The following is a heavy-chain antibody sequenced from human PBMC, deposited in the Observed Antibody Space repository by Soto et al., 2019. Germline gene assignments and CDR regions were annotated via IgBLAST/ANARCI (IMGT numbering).Heavy chain of an antibody. Sequence: SETLSLTCSVSGASISSDNYYWGWLRQTPGKGLEWIGSIYYSGNTYYNPSLKSRLTISVDTSKSQFSLTLSSVTAADSAMYFCARQIRYTYGYFPRYIDQWGRGTRVTVSS. V-gene: IGHV4-39*01. CDR1: GASISSDNYY. CDR2: IYYSGNT. D-gene: IGHD5-18*01. CDR3: ARQIRYTYGYFPRYIDQ. J-gene: IGHJ4*02.